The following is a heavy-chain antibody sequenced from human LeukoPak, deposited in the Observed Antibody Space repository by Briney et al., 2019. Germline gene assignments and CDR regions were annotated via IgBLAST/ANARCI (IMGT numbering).Heavy chain of an antibody. J-gene: IGHJ3*01. CDR2: INSDGSST. V-gene: IGHV3-74*01. D-gene: IGHD2-8*01. CDR1: GFTFSSYW. Sequence: GGSLRLSCAASGFTFSSYWMHWVRQAPGKGLVWVSRINSDGSSTSYADSVRGRFTISRDNAKNTLYLQMNSLRAEDTAVYYCARVQGHPPNGLDVWGQGTMVTVSS. CDR3: ARVQGHPPNGLDV.